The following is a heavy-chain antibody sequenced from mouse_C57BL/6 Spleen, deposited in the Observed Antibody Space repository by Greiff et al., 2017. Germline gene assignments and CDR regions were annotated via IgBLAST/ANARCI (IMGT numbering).Heavy chain of an antibody. D-gene: IGHD1-1*01. J-gene: IGHJ4*01. CDR1: GYAFSSSW. V-gene: IGHV1-82*01. Sequence: QVQLQQSGPELVKPGASVTISCKASGYAFSSSWMHWVKQRPGKGLEWIGRIYPGDGDTNYNGKFKGKATLTADKSSSTAYMQLSSLTSEDSAVYFCARTTTGVATGAMDYWGQGTSVTVSS. CDR2: IYPGDGDT. CDR3: ARTTTGVATGAMDY.